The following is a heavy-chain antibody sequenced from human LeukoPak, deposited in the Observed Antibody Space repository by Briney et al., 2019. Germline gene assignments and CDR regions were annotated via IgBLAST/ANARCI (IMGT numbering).Heavy chain of an antibody. V-gene: IGHV3-66*02. CDR2: IYSSGAT. Sequence: GGSLRFSCAASGFTVSSNYMSWVRQAPGKGLEWVSVIYSSGATYYADSVKGRFTISRDNSKNTLYLQVNSLRAEDTAVYYCARLQVADAFDIWGQGTMVTVSS. J-gene: IGHJ3*02. CDR3: ARLQVADAFDI. D-gene: IGHD2-8*02. CDR1: GFTVSSNY.